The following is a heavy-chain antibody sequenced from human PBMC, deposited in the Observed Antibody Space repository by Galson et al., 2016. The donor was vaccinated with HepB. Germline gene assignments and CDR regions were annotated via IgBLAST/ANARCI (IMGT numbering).Heavy chain of an antibody. Sequence: SLRLSCAASGFLFRNFGIHWVRQAPGKGLEWVAVISYDGYNEYYADFVKGRFTISRDISKNTLYLQMNSLKTEDTAVYFCARDPRAYSYGDHYFDYWGQGTLVTVPS. V-gene: IGHV3-30*03. D-gene: IGHD5-18*01. CDR3: ARDPRAYSYGDHYFDY. CDR1: GFLFRNFG. CDR2: ISYDGYNE. J-gene: IGHJ4*02.